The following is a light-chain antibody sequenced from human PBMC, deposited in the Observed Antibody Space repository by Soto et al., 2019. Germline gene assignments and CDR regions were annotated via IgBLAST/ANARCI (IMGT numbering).Light chain of an antibody. J-gene: IGKJ2*01. CDR3: QQYNSYPKT. CDR1: QTIVTW. V-gene: IGKV1-5*03. Sequence: DVPMTQSPSTLSASIGDTVTITCRASQTIVTWLAWYQQKPGRPPKLLIYMASILESGVPSRFSGRGSGTEFTRTISGLQPDEVGTYYCQQYNSYPKTFGEGTKL. CDR2: MAS.